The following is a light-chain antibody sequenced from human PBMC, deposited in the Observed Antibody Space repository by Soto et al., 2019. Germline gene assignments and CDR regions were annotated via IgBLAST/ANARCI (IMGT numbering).Light chain of an antibody. Sequence: DIQMTQSPSSLSASVGDRVTITCRASQSISTYLNWYQQKPGKAPKLLIYAASSLQGGVPSRFSGSGSWTDFTLTISSLQSEDFATYYCQQTYSTPYTFGQGTKLEIK. CDR3: QQTYSTPYT. J-gene: IGKJ2*01. V-gene: IGKV1-39*01. CDR2: AAS. CDR1: QSISTY.